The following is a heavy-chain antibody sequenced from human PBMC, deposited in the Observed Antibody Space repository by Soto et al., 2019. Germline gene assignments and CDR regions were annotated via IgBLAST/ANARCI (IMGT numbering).Heavy chain of an antibody. V-gene: IGHV1-69*08. D-gene: IGHD3-22*01. Sequence: QVQLVQSGAEVKKPGSSVKVSCKASGGTFSTYTITWVRQAPGQGLEWMGRIIPIIGIINYAQKFQGRVTITXHXFXGSXYMELTRLRSDDTAVYYCAGDPDSHYNDSHASSYPWGQGTLVTVSS. CDR2: IIPIIGII. J-gene: IGHJ5*02. CDR3: AGDPDSHYNDSHASSYP. CDR1: GGTFSTYT.